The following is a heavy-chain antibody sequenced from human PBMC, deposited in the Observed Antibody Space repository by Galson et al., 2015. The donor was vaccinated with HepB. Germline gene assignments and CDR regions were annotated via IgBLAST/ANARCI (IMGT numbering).Heavy chain of an antibody. Sequence: QSGAEVKKPGESLRISCKGSGYSFTSYWISWVRQMPGKGLEWMGRIDPSDSYTNYSPSFQGHVTISADKSISTAYLQWSSLKASDTAMYYCARPGALGWGGAGYYYGMDVWGQGTTVTVSS. V-gene: IGHV5-10-1*01. CDR1: GYSFTSYW. D-gene: IGHD3-16*01. CDR2: IDPSDSYT. J-gene: IGHJ6*02. CDR3: ARPGALGWGGAGYYYGMDV.